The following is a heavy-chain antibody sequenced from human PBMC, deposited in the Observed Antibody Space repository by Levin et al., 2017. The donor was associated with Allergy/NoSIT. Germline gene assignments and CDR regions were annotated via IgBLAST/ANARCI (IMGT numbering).Heavy chain of an antibody. D-gene: IGHD2-2*02. J-gene: IGHJ5*02. V-gene: IGHV3-23*01. CDR2: ISGSGGSR. Sequence: SCAASGFSFSTYAMNWVRQAPGKGLEWVSTISGSGGSRYYADSVKGRFTISRDNSKDTLYLQMNSLRAEDTALYYCAKPFCSSTSCYTNWFDPWGQGTLVTVSS. CDR1: GFSFSTYA. CDR3: AKPFCSSTSCYTNWFDP.